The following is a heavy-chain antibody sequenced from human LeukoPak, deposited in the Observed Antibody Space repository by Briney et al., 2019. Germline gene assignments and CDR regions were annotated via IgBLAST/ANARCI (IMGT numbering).Heavy chain of an antibody. Sequence: GASLRLSCGASGFTFTPYAMLWVRQAPGEGRVGVAVTSYDGGIKYYADSVKGRFNISRDNTQNTLYLQMNRLRAEDTAIYYCARDRSYYDSRSHQGFDHWGPGTLVTVSS. V-gene: IGHV3-30-3*01. CDR1: GFTFTPYA. J-gene: IGHJ4*02. D-gene: IGHD3-10*01. CDR3: ARDRSYYDSRSHQGFDH. CDR2: TSYDGGIK.